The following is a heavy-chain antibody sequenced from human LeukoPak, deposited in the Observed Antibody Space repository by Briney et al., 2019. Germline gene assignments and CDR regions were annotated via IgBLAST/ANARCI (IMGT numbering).Heavy chain of an antibody. CDR2: IYSGGST. Sequence: GGSLRLSCAASGFIVSSDYMSWVRQAPGKGLEWVSVIYSGGSTFYADSVKGRFTISRDKSKNTLYLQMNSLRADDTAVYYCARDSSGWYYSDYWDQGSLVTVSS. J-gene: IGHJ4*02. CDR3: ARDSSGWYYSDY. V-gene: IGHV3-66*02. CDR1: GFIVSSDY. D-gene: IGHD6-19*01.